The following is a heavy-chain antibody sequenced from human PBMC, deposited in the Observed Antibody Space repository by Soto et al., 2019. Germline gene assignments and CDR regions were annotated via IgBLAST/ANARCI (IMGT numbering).Heavy chain of an antibody. J-gene: IGHJ4*02. Sequence: GGSLRLSCAASGFTFDDFAMHWVRQAPGKGLEWVSDISWNSGSIGYADSVKGRFTISRDNAKNSLYLQMNSLRVEDTALYYCAKQSSGWYFDVWGQGTLVTVFS. CDR3: AKQSSGWYFDV. CDR2: ISWNSGSI. D-gene: IGHD6-19*01. V-gene: IGHV3-9*01. CDR1: GFTFDDFA.